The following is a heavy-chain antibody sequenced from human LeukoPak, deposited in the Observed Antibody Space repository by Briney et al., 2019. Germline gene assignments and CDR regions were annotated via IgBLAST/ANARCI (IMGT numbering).Heavy chain of an antibody. CDR3: ARSGVEALYDY. V-gene: IGHV3-30*03. J-gene: IGHJ4*02. CDR2: ISYDGRNK. D-gene: IGHD3-3*01. CDR1: GFTFSSYD. Sequence: PGGSLRLSCAASGFTFSSYDMHWVRQAPGKGLEWVAVISYDGRNKYYADSVKGRFTISRDNSKNTLYLQMNSLRAEDTAVYYCARSGVEALYDYWGQGTLVTVSS.